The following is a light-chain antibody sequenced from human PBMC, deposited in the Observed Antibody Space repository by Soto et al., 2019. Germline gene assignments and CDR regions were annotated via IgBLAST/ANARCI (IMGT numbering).Light chain of an antibody. J-gene: IGKJ4*01. Sequence: EIVMTQSPATLSVSPGERATLSCRASQSVSSNLAWYQQKPGQAPRLLIYGASTRATGIPARFSGSGSGTEFTLTICSLQSEDFAVYYCQQYNNWPHPLTFGGGTKVEI. CDR3: QQYNNWPHPLT. CDR2: GAS. V-gene: IGKV3-15*01. CDR1: QSVSSN.